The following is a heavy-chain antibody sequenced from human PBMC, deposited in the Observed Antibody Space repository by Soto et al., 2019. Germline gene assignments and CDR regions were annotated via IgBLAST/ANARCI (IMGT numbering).Heavy chain of an antibody. J-gene: IGHJ3*02. Sequence: GGSLRLSCAASGFTFSSYSMNWVRQAPGKGLEWVSSISSSSSYIYYADSVKGRFTISRDNAKNSLYLQMNSLRAEDTAVYYCARDQTPLSSSWHDAFDIWGQGTMVTVSS. CDR1: GFTFSSYS. CDR3: ARDQTPLSSSWHDAFDI. D-gene: IGHD6-13*01. V-gene: IGHV3-21*01. CDR2: ISSSSSYI.